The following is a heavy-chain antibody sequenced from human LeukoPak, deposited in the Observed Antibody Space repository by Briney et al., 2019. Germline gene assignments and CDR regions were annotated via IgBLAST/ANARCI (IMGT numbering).Heavy chain of an antibody. CDR1: GGSVSSSAYY. D-gene: IGHD1-14*01. V-gene: IGHV4-39*07. CDR2: IYYSGST. Sequence: KTSETLSLTCTVSGGSVSSSAYYWGWIRQPPEKGLEWIGSIYYSGSTYYNPSLKSRVTISIDTSKNQFSLKLSSVTAADTAVYYCARDGRFPPEVLPRYFDSWGQGTLVTVSS. CDR3: ARDGRFPPEVLPRYFDS. J-gene: IGHJ4*02.